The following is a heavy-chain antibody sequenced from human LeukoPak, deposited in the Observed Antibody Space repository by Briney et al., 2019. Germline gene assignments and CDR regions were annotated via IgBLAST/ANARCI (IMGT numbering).Heavy chain of an antibody. Sequence: PGGSLRLSCVASGFTFGKYWMSWVRQAPGKGLEWVANIKLDGSEKNYVDSVKGGFTISRDNAKNSLYLQMSNLRAEDTAVYFCARGGGLDVWGQGATVTVSS. V-gene: IGHV3-7*03. CDR1: GFTFGKYW. CDR3: ARGGGLDV. CDR2: IKLDGSEK. D-gene: IGHD3-16*01. J-gene: IGHJ6*02.